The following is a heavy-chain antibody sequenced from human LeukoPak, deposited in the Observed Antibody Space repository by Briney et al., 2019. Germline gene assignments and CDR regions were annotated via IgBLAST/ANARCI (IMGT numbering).Heavy chain of an antibody. CDR3: AKNWGNYFDY. J-gene: IGHJ4*02. CDR2: IRYDGSNK. V-gene: IGHV3-30*02. CDR1: GFTFSSYG. Sequence: GGSLRLSWAAAGFTFSSYGMDWVRQAPAKGLEWVAFIRYDGSNKYCADSVKGRFTISRDNSKNTLYLQMNSLRAEDTAVYYCAKNWGNYFDYWGQGTLVTVSS. D-gene: IGHD7-27*01.